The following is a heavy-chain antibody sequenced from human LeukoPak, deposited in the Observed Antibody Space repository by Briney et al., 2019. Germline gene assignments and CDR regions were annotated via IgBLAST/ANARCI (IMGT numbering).Heavy chain of an antibody. J-gene: IGHJ5*02. D-gene: IGHD2-15*01. CDR1: GGSISSSSYY. CDR2: IYYSGST. Sequence: SETLSLTCTVSGGSISSSSYYWGWIRHTPGTGLEWIGSIYYSGSTYYNPSLKSRVTISVDTSKNQFSLKLSSVTAADTAVYYCARHERDCSGGSCYSNWFDPWGQGTLVTVSS. CDR3: ARHERDCSGGSCYSNWFDP. V-gene: IGHV4-39*01.